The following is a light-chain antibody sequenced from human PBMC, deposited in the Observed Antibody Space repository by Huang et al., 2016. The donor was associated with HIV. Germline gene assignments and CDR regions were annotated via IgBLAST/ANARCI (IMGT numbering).Light chain of an antibody. V-gene: IGKV3-20*01. CDR2: GAA. CDR3: QQCGDSTWT. J-gene: IGKJ1*01. CDR1: QYVADAY. Sequence: ELVLTQSPGSLSLSPGDRATLSCRASQYVADAYVAWYQHIPGQSPRRLIYGAARRAPGIPDRFSGSGFSTDFNLTISRLEPEDFAVYYCQQCGDSTWTFGQGTKVEVK.